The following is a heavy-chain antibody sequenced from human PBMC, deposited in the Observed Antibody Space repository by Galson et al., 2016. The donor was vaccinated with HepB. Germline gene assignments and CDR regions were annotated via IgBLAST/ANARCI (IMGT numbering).Heavy chain of an antibody. CDR3: ARAYCGGDCYSYGMDV. V-gene: IGHV1-46*01. CDR2: INPSGGST. D-gene: IGHD2-21*01. CDR1: GYTFTSYY. J-gene: IGHJ6*02. Sequence: SVKVSCKASGYTFTSYYMHWVRQAPGQGLEWMGIINPSGGSTSYAQKFQGRVTMTRDTSTSTVYMELSSLRSEGTAVYYCARAYCGGDCYSYGMDVWGQGTTVTVSS.